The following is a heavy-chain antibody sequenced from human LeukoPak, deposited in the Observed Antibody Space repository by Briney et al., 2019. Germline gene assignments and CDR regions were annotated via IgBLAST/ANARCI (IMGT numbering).Heavy chain of an antibody. D-gene: IGHD5-12*01. V-gene: IGHV4-59*01. CDR3: ARGATQIDY. Sequence: SETLSLTCTVSGGSISSYYRSWGPDPPGEGLEWIGHNYHSGSNNDNPYLKSRVNISVHPSKNQFSLKLSSVTAADAAAYYCARGATQIDYWGQGTLVTVSS. CDR2: NYHSGSN. J-gene: IGHJ4*02. CDR1: GGSISSYY.